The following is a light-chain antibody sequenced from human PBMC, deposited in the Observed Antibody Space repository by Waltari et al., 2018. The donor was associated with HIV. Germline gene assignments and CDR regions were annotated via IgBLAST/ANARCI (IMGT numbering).Light chain of an antibody. CDR2: SNN. Sequence: QSVLTQPPSASGTPGQRVSISCSGSSSNIGSNIVNWYQQLPGTAPKLPIYSNNQRPSGVPDRFSGSKSGTSASLAISGLQSEDEADYYCAAWDDSLNAWVFSGGTKLTVL. V-gene: IGLV1-44*01. CDR1: SSNIGSNI. CDR3: AAWDDSLNAWV. J-gene: IGLJ3*02.